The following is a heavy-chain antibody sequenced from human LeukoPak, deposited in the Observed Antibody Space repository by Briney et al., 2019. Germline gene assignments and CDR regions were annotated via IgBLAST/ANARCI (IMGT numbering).Heavy chain of an antibody. D-gene: IGHD3-10*01. CDR3: AGTYYYGSGIYDF. Sequence: PGGSLRLSCAASGFTFSDYYMSWIRQAPGKGLEWVSYISSSGSTIYYADPVKGRFTISRDNAKNSLYLQMNSLRAEDTAVYYCAGTYYYGSGIYDFWGQGTLVTVSS. CDR2: ISSSGSTI. V-gene: IGHV3-11*04. J-gene: IGHJ4*02. CDR1: GFTFSDYY.